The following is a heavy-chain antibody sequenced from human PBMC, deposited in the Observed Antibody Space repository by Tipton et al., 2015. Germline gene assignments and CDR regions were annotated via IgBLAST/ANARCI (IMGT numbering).Heavy chain of an antibody. D-gene: IGHD5-18*01. CDR2: ISAYSGNT. Sequence: QVQLVQSGAEVKKPGASVKVSCKASGYTFSSYGISWVRQAPGQGIEWMGWISAYSGNTHYAEKFQGRVTMTRKTSISTAYMELSSLGSDDTAVYYCARGLRSDTTMVWFDYWGQGTLVTVSS. CDR1: GYTFSSYG. V-gene: IGHV1-18*01. J-gene: IGHJ4*02. CDR3: ARGLRSDTTMVWFDY.